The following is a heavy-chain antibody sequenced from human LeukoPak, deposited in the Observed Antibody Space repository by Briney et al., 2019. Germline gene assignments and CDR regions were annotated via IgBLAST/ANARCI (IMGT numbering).Heavy chain of an antibody. Sequence: PGGSLRLSCAASGFTFSSYGMSWVRQAPGKGLEWVSAIRGSGGYTYYADSVKGRFTISRDNSKNTLHLQMNSLRAEDTAVYYCARDHYDILTGYVPIDNWGQGILVTVSS. J-gene: IGHJ4*02. CDR3: ARDHYDILTGYVPIDN. D-gene: IGHD3-9*01. CDR1: GFTFSSYG. V-gene: IGHV3-23*01. CDR2: IRGSGGYT.